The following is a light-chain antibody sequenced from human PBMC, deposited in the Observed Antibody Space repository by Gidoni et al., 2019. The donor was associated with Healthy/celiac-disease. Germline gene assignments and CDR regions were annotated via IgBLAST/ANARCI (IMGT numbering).Light chain of an antibody. V-gene: IGKV1-33*01. CDR3: QQYDNLLLT. CDR2: DAS. Sequence: DIQMTQSPSSLSASVGDRVTITCQASQDISNYLNWYQQKPGKAPKLLIYDASNLETGVPSRFSGSGSGTDFTFTISSLQPEDIATYYCQQYDNLLLTFXGXTKVEI. J-gene: IGKJ4*01. CDR1: QDISNY.